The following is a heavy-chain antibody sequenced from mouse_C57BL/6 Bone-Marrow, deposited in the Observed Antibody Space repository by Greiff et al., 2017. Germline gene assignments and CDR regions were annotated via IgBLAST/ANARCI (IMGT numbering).Heavy chain of an antibody. CDR2: INPGSGGT. Sequence: QVQLQQSGAELVRPGTSVKVSCKASGYAFTNYLIEWVKQRPGQGLEWSGVINPGSGGTNYNEKFKGKATLTADKSSSNAYLQLSSLTSEDSAVYFCARKVGSSYLYFDYWGQGTTLTGSS. CDR1: GYAFTNYL. D-gene: IGHD1-1*01. CDR3: ARKVGSSYLYFDY. V-gene: IGHV1-54*01. J-gene: IGHJ2*01.